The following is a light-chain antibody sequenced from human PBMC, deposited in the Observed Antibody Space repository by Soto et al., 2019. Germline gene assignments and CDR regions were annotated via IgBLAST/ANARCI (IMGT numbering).Light chain of an antibody. V-gene: IGKV1-39*01. CDR3: QKSHSAPLT. Sequence: DLQMTQSPSSLSSSLGDSVTITCRASQSINSYLNWYQQKPGRAPKLLIYAASSLQSGVPSRFSGSGSGTDFNLTISSLQPEDFTTYYCQKSHSAPLTFGQGTKVDIK. CDR1: QSINSY. CDR2: AAS. J-gene: IGKJ1*01.